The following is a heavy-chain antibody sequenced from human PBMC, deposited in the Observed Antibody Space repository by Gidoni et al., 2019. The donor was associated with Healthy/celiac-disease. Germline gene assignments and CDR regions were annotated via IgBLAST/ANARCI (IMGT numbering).Heavy chain of an antibody. CDR2: IKSKTDGGTT. D-gene: IGHD2-15*01. CDR3: KVDPLYIDYYYYGMDV. V-gene: IGHV3-15*01. CDR1: GFTFSNAW. Sequence: EVQLVESGGGLVKPGGSLRLSCAASGFTFSNAWMSWVRQAPGKGLEWVGRIKSKTDGGTTDYAAPVKGRFTISRDDSKNTLYLQMNSLKTEDTAVYYCKVDPLYIDYYYYGMDVWGQGTTVTVSS. J-gene: IGHJ6*02.